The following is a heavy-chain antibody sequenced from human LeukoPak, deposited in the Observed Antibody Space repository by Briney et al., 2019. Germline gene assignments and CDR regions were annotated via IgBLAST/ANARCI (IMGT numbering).Heavy chain of an antibody. J-gene: IGHJ4*02. CDR2: ISWSTRYI. D-gene: IGHD3-10*01. CDR1: GFTFSSYS. CDR3: ARENMFRGVIITDY. Sequence: GGSLRLSCAASGFTFSSYSMNWVRQAPGKGLEWVSTISWSTRYISYADSVKGRFTISRDNAQNSLYLQITSLRAEDTAVYYCARENMFRGVIITDYWGQGTLVTVSS. V-gene: IGHV3-21*01.